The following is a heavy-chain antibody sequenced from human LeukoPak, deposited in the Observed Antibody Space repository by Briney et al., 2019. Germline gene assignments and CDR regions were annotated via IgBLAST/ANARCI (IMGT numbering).Heavy chain of an antibody. J-gene: IGHJ6*03. Sequence: SETLSLTCAVYGGSFSGYYWSWIRQPPGKGLEWIGEINHSGSTNYNPSLKSRLTISVDTSKNQFSLKLSSVTAADTAVYYCARSCSGGSCYHDYYYYYYMDVWGKGTTVTISS. D-gene: IGHD2-15*01. CDR1: GGSFSGYY. CDR3: ARSCSGGSCYHDYYYYYYMDV. CDR2: INHSGST. V-gene: IGHV4-34*01.